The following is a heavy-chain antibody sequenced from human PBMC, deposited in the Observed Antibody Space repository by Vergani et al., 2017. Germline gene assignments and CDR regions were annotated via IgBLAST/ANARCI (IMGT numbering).Heavy chain of an antibody. V-gene: IGHV4-34*01. CDR2: NNHSGST. J-gene: IGHJ4*02. CDR1: GGSFSGYY. CDR3: VRVLGYYGSGSYNDY. D-gene: IGHD3-10*01. Sequence: QVQLQQWGAGLLKPSETLSLTCAVYGGSFSGYYWSWIRQPPGKGLEWIGENNHSGSTNYNPSLKSRVTISLDTSKNQFSLKLSSVTAADTAVYDCVRVLGYYGSGSYNDYWGQGTLVTVSS.